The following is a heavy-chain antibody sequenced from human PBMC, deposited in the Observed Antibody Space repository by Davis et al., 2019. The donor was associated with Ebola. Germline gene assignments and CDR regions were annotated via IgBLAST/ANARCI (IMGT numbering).Heavy chain of an antibody. D-gene: IGHD3-22*01. Sequence: PGGSLRLSCKGSGYRFTSYWITWVRQMPGKGLEWMGIIYPGDSDTRYSPSFQGQVTISADKSISTAYLQWSSLKASDTAMYYCASQHIITMTPPVAFDIWGQGTMVTVSS. J-gene: IGHJ3*02. CDR3: ASQHIITMTPPVAFDI. CDR2: IYPGDSDT. V-gene: IGHV5-51*01. CDR1: GYRFTSYW.